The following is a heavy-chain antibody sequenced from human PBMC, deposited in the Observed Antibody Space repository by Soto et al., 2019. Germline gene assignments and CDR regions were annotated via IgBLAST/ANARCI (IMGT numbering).Heavy chain of an antibody. CDR1: GYSFTSHW. CDR3: ARHRRYGDYAKPKYYYGMDV. V-gene: IGHV5-10-1*01. J-gene: IGHJ6*02. Sequence: PGESLKISCKGSGYSFTSHWISWVRQMPGKGLEWMGRIDPSDSYTNYSPSFQGHVTISADKSISTAYLQWSSLKASDTAMYYCARHRRYGDYAKPKYYYGMDVWGQGTTVTVSS. D-gene: IGHD4-17*01. CDR2: IDPSDSYT.